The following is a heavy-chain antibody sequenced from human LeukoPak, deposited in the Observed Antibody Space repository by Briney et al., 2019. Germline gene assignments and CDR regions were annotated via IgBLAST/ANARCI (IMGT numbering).Heavy chain of an antibody. CDR2: ISSSSSYI. J-gene: IGHJ4*02. D-gene: IGHD2-21*02. CDR3: ARDRRVVVTAPSPTDY. Sequence: GGSLRLSCAASGFTFNSYSMNWVRQAPGKGLEWVSSISSSSSYIYYADSMKGRFTISRDNAKNSLYLQMNSLRAEDTAVYYCARDRRVVVTAPSPTDYWGQGTLVTVSS. V-gene: IGHV3-21*01. CDR1: GFTFNSYS.